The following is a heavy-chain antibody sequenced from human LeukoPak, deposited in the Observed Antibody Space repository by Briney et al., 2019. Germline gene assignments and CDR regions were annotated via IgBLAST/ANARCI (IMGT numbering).Heavy chain of an antibody. J-gene: IGHJ5*02. CDR1: GGTLSSYA. D-gene: IGHD2-15*01. CDR2: IIPIFGTA. Sequence: SVKVSCKASGGTLSSYAISWVRQAPGQGLEWMGGIIPIFGTANYAQKFQGRVTITADESTSTAYMELSSLRSEDTAVYYRARAIVVVVAATPVLNWFDPWGQGTLVTVSS. CDR3: ARAIVVVVAATPVLNWFDP. V-gene: IGHV1-69*01.